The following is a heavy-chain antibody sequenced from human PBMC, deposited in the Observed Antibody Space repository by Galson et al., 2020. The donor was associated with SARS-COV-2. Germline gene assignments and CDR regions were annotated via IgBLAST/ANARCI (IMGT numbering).Heavy chain of an antibody. Sequence: NXPLESRIIISIDTSKKQFSLKVSSVAAADTAVYYCARVFYTRYYYAMDVWGQGTTVTVSS. CDR3: ARVFYTRYYYAMDV. J-gene: IGHJ6*02. D-gene: IGHD2-2*02. V-gene: IGHV4-30-2*05.